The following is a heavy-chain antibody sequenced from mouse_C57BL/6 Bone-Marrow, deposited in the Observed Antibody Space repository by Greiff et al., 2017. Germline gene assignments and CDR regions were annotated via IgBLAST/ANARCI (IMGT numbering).Heavy chain of an antibody. CDR1: GFSLSTSGMG. Sequence: QVQLKQSGPGILQSSQTLSLTCSFSGFSLSTSGMGVSWIRQPSGKGLEWLAHIYWDDDTRYNPSLKSRLTISKDTSRNQVFLKITSVDTADTATYYWALIYYDYDGTLYAMDYWGQGTSVTVAS. CDR3: ALIYYDYDGTLYAMDY. CDR2: IYWDDDT. D-gene: IGHD2-4*01. J-gene: IGHJ4*01. V-gene: IGHV8-12*01.